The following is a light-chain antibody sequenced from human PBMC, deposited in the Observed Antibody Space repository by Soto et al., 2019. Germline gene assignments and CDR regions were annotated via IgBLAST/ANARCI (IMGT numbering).Light chain of an antibody. V-gene: IGKV1-12*01. J-gene: IGKJ4*02. CDR1: QGISSS. CDR3: QQPTSFPLT. CDR2: AQC. Sequence: DIQMTQSPSSVPASVGDRVTITCRASQGISSSLAWYQQKPGIAPKLLIYAQCSLQTRVPSRFSGSGSGTDFTLTISSLQPEDFATYYCQQPTSFPLTFGGGTKVEIK.